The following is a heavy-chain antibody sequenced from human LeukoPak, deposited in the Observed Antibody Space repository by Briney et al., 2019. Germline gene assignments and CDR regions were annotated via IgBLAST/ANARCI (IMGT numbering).Heavy chain of an antibody. CDR1: GFTFGDYA. D-gene: IGHD1-26*01. J-gene: IGHJ5*02. CDR2: ISYGGSNK. V-gene: IGHV3-30-3*01. Sequence: GGSLRLSCTASGFTFGDYAISWVRQAPGKGLEWVAVISYGGSNKYYADSVKGRFTISRDNSKNTLYLQMNSLRAEDTAVYYCARDRVSIVGAAEFDPWGQGTLVTVSS. CDR3: ARDRVSIVGAAEFDP.